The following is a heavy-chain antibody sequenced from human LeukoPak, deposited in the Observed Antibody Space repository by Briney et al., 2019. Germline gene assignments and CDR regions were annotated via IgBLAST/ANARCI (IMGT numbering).Heavy chain of an antibody. Sequence: GGSLRLSCAASGFTFSSYAMSWVRQAPGKGLEWVSAISGSGGSTYYADSVKGRFTISRDNSKNTLYLQMNSLGAEDTAVYYCAKGVITFGGVIQAFDAWGQGTLVTVSS. CDR1: GFTFSSYA. V-gene: IGHV3-23*01. CDR3: AKGVITFGGVIQAFDA. D-gene: IGHD3-16*02. J-gene: IGHJ5*02. CDR2: ISGSGGST.